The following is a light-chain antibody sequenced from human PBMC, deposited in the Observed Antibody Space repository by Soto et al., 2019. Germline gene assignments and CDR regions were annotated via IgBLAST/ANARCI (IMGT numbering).Light chain of an antibody. CDR3: QQYKSYYQYT. CDR1: ESISRW. CDR2: RAS. V-gene: IGKV1-5*03. Sequence: DILMTQSPSTLSASVGDRVTITCRASESISRWLAWYQQKPGQAPKLLIHRASTLATGVPSRISGSGSGTDFTLTISNLQPDDFATHYCQQYKSYYQYTFGQGTK. J-gene: IGKJ2*01.